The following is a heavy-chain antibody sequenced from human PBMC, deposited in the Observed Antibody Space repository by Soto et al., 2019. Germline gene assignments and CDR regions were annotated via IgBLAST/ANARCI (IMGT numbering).Heavy chain of an antibody. CDR2: ISAYNGNT. D-gene: IGHD2-15*01. CDR3: ARDQSFLGYCSGGSCYPFDY. Sequence: ASVKVSCKASGYTFTSYGISWVRQAPGQGLEWMGWISAYNGNTNYAQKLQGRVTMTTDTSTSTAYMELRSLRSDDTAVYYCARDQSFLGYCSGGSCYPFDYWGQGTLVTVSS. V-gene: IGHV1-18*01. CDR1: GYTFTSYG. J-gene: IGHJ4*02.